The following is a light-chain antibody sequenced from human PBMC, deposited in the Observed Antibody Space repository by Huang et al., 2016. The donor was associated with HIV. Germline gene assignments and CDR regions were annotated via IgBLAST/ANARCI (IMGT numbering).Light chain of an antibody. CDR1: QSVSSN. Sequence: EIMMTQSPATLSVSPGERATLSCRASQSVSSNLVWYQQNPGQAPGVLIYGASIRASGSPARFSGSVSGTEFTLTISSLQSEDFAVYYCQQYNNWPRTFGQGTKVEIK. J-gene: IGKJ1*01. V-gene: IGKV3-15*01. CDR2: GAS. CDR3: QQYNNWPRT.